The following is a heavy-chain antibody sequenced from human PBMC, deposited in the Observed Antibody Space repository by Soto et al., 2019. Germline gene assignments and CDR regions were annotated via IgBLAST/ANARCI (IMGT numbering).Heavy chain of an antibody. V-gene: IGHV3-30-3*01. J-gene: IGHJ6*04. CDR1: GFTFNIYA. Sequence: SLRLSCAASGFTFNIYALHCVRQAPGKGLEWVAVISFDGTKKYYSDSVKGRFTISRDNLKNTLYLQMNNLRVEDAALYFCAREDDYGYRYINYGFEVWGKGTKVTVS. CDR3: AREDDYGYRYINYGFEV. CDR2: ISFDGTKK. D-gene: IGHD4-17*01.